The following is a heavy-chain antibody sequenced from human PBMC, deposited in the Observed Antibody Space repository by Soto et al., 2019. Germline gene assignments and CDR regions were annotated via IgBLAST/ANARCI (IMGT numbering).Heavy chain of an antibody. D-gene: IGHD2-2*01. V-gene: IGHV1-69*04. CDR3: ARDNGGSNSSPYNY. CDR2: IIPILGIA. Sequence: GASVKVSCKASGGTFSSYTISWVRQAPGQGLEWMGRIIPILGIANYAQKFQGRVTITADKSTTTAYMELSSLRSEDTAVYYCARDNGGSNSSPYNYWGQGTLVTVSS. CDR1: GGTFSSYT. J-gene: IGHJ4*02.